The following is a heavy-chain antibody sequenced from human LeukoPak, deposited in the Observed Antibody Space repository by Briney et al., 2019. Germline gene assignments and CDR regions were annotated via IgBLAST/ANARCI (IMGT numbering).Heavy chain of an antibody. V-gene: IGHV1-69*13. D-gene: IGHD5-12*01. CDR2: IIPIFGTA. Sequence: GASVKVSCKASGGTFSSYAISWVRQAPGQGLEWMGGIIPIFGTANYAQKFQGRVTITADESTSTAYMELSSLRSEDTAVYYCARVNGYSGYDYSPSYGDYAFDYWGQGTLVTVSS. CDR3: ARVNGYSGYDYSPSYGDYAFDY. J-gene: IGHJ4*02. CDR1: GGTFSSYA.